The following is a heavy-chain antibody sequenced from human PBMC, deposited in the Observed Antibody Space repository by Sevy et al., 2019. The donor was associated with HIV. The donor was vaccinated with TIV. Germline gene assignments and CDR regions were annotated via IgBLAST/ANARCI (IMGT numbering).Heavy chain of an antibody. CDR3: ASGSGSYYDAFHI. V-gene: IGHV4-59*01. J-gene: IGHJ3*02. Sequence: SETLSLTCSVSGGSISGNFWTWIRQPPGKGLEWIGYIYYSGSTNSNPSLKSRVSISLDTSKNQFSLRLNSVTAADTAVYYCASGSGSYYDAFHIWVHGTMVTVSS. D-gene: IGHD1-26*01. CDR2: IYYSGST. CDR1: GGSISGNF.